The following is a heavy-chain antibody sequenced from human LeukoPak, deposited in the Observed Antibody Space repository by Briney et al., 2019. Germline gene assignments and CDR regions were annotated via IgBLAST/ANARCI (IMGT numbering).Heavy chain of an antibody. D-gene: IGHD3-22*01. J-gene: IGHJ6*02. Sequence: SETLSLTCAVYGGSFSGYYWSWIRQPPGKGLEWIGEINHSGSTNYNPSLKSRVTISVDTSKNQFSLKLSSVTAADTAVYYCARGYYYDSSGYQYYYGMDVWGQGTTVTVSS. V-gene: IGHV4-34*01. CDR3: ARGYYYDSSGYQYYYGMDV. CDR2: INHSGST. CDR1: GGSFSGYY.